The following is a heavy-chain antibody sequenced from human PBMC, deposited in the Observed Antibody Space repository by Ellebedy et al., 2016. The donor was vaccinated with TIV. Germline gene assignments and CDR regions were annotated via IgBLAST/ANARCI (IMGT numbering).Heavy chain of an antibody. CDR1: GFTFSSYA. D-gene: IGHD3-16*01. Sequence: GGSLRLXXAASGFTFSSYAMSCVRQAPGKGLERVSAISVSGRSTYYSDSVKGRFTISRDNAKNSLYLQMNSLRVEDTALYYWIRDVTPGGGDYWGQGSLVTVCS. J-gene: IGHJ4*02. CDR3: IRDVTPGGGDY. V-gene: IGHV3-23*01. CDR2: ISVSGRST.